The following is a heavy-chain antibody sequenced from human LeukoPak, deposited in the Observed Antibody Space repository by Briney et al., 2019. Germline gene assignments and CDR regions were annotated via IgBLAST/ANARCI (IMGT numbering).Heavy chain of an antibody. V-gene: IGHV3-30*02. Sequence: PGRSRRLSCAADGFTFNTYAMHWVRQAPGKWLEWMACIRLEGSKYNYGASVKRRFTIYRDNYKSTLYLQMKSLRPDDAAIYDWVKDKPLYEEIVVSVLDYWGQGTLVTVSS. CDR1: GFTFNTYA. CDR3: VKDKPLYEEIVVSVLDY. J-gene: IGHJ4*02. D-gene: IGHD3-22*01. CDR2: IRLEGSKY.